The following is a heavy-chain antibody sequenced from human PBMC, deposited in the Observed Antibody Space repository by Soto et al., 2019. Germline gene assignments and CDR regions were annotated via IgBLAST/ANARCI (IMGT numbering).Heavy chain of an antibody. D-gene: IGHD5-18*01. J-gene: IGHJ5*02. CDR3: AKEVAEILNWSVP. V-gene: IGHV4-31*03. CDR2: IYYSGST. Sequence: TLSLTCTVSGGSISSGGYYWSWIRQHPGKGLEWIGYIYYSGSTYYNPSLKSRVTISVDTSKNQSSLKLSSVTAADTAVYYWAKEVAEILNWSVPWVQGTLVTGFS. CDR1: GGSISSGGYY.